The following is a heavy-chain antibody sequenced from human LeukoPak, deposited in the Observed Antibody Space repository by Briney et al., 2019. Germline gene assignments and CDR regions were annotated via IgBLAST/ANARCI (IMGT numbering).Heavy chain of an antibody. CDR3: ARGGNNYYDYFDY. D-gene: IGHD3-10*01. J-gene: IGHJ4*02. CDR2: IWYDGRNK. CDR1: GFTFNTYG. V-gene: IGHV3-33*01. Sequence: GGSLRLSCAASGFTFNTYGMHWVRKAPGTGLEWVAVIWYDGRNKYYADSVKGRFTISRDNSKNTLYLQMNSLRAEDTAVYYCARGGNNYYDYFDYWGQGTLVTVSS.